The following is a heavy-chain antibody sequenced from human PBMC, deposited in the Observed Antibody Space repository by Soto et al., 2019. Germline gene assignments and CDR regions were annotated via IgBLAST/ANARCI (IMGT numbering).Heavy chain of an antibody. CDR1: GFTFDDYA. V-gene: IGHV3-30-3*01. CDR3: ARDRDTMIVVVILGY. Sequence: SRILSFAAAGFTFDDYAMHWVRQAPGKGLEWVAVISYDGSNKYYADSVKGRFTISRDNSKNTLYLQMNRLRAEDTAVYYCARDRDTMIVVVILGYWGQGTLVTSPQ. D-gene: IGHD3-22*01. J-gene: IGHJ4*02. CDR2: ISYDGSNK.